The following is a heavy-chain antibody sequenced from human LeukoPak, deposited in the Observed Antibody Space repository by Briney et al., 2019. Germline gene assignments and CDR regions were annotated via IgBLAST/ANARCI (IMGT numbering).Heavy chain of an antibody. Sequence: SMKVSCKASGYTFTGYYMHWVRQAPGQGLEWIGGIIPIFGTANYAQKFQGRVTITADKSTSTAYMELSSLRSEDTAVYYCARNRGKVVTATLYYYYYMDVWGKGTTVTVSS. CDR1: GYTFTGYY. J-gene: IGHJ6*03. CDR3: ARNRGKVVTATLYYYYYMDV. CDR2: IIPIFGTA. D-gene: IGHD2-21*02. V-gene: IGHV1-69*06.